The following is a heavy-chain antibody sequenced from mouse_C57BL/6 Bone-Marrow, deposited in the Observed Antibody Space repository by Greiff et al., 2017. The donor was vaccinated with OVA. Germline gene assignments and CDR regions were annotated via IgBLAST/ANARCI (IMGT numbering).Heavy chain of an antibody. CDR1: GFTFSDYG. V-gene: IGHV5-17*01. CDR3: ASEGDGYGYFDY. D-gene: IGHD2-2*01. CDR2: ISSGSSTI. J-gene: IGHJ2*01. Sequence: EVKLVESGGGLVKPGGSLKLSCAASGFTFSDYGMHWVRQAPEKGLEWVGYISSGSSTIYYADTVKGRFTLSKDNAKNNLFLQMTSLRSDDTAMYYCASEGDGYGYFDYWGQGTTLTVSS.